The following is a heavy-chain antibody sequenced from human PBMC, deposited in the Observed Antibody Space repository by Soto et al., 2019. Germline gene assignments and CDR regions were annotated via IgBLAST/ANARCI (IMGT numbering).Heavy chain of an antibody. V-gene: IGHV1-3*01. CDR3: ARDTRPARGGWFEH. CDR1: GYTFTSYA. CDR2: INAGNGNT. D-gene: IGHD6-6*01. Sequence: QVQLVQSGAEVKKPGASVKVSCKASGYTFTSYAMHWVRQAPGQRREWMGWINAGNGNTKYAQKFQDRVNITRDTSANTAYMELSSLRSEDTAVYYCARDTRPARGGWFEHWGGGSLVTVS. J-gene: IGHJ5*02.